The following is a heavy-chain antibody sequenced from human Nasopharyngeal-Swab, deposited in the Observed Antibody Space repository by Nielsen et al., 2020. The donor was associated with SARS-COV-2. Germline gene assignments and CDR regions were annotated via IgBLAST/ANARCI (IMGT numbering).Heavy chain of an antibody. CDR3: ARAHCVSSTCYAVPFDH. CDR1: GGSISSYY. V-gene: IGHV4-59*01. Sequence: SETLSLTCTVSGGSISSYYWSWIRQPPGKGLEWIGYIYYSGGTHYTHYNPSLESRVTISVDTSKNQFSLKLRSVTAADTAVYFCARAHCVSSTCYAVPFDHWGQGTLVTVSS. CDR2: IYYSGGTHYT. D-gene: IGHD2-2*01. J-gene: IGHJ4*02.